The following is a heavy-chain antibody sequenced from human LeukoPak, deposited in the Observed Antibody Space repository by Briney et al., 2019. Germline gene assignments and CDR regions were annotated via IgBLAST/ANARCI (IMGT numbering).Heavy chain of an antibody. D-gene: IGHD5-24*01. CDR3: ARGDVATTTGNYYYYGMDV. Sequence: ASVKVSCKASGYTFTGYYMHWVRQAPGQGLEWMGWINPNSGGTNYAQKFQGWVTMTRDTSISTAYMELSRLRSDDTAVYYCARGDVATTTGNYYYYGMDVWGQGTTVTVSS. J-gene: IGHJ6*02. CDR2: INPNSGGT. CDR1: GYTFTGYY. V-gene: IGHV1-2*04.